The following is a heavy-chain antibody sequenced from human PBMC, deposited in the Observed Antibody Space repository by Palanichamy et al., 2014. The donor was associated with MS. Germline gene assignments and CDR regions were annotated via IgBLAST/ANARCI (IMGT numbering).Heavy chain of an antibody. Sequence: EVQLVESGGGLVQPGGSLRLSCAASGFTVSNNYMTWVRQAPGKGLEWVSVIYSGGNTYYAASVKGRFTISRDNSKNTLYLQMNSLRVEDTAVYHCARDPRSSDEGAFDIWGQGTMVTVSS. V-gene: IGHV3-66*02. J-gene: IGHJ3*02. CDR2: IYSGGNT. CDR1: GFTVSNNY. CDR3: ARDPRSSDEGAFDI. D-gene: IGHD6-19*01.